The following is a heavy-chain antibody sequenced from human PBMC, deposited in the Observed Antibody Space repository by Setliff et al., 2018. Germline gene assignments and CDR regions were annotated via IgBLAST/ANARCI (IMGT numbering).Heavy chain of an antibody. CDR2: IYYSGST. V-gene: IGHV4-31*02. CDR1: GGSISSGGYY. CDR3: ARVADGSGSFYLGFDY. D-gene: IGHD3-10*01. Sequence: PSETLSLTCTVSGGSISSGGYYWSWIRRHPGKGLEWIGYIYYSGSTYYNPSLKSRLTISVDTSKNHFSLELNSVTAADSAVYYCARVADGSGSFYLGFDYWGQGILVTVSS. J-gene: IGHJ4*02.